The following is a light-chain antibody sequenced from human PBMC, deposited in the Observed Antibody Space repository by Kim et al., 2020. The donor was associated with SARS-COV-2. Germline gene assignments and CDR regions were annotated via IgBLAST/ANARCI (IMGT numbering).Light chain of an antibody. V-gene: IGKV3-20*01. CDR3: QQYGSSPMYT. CDR1: QSVSSSY. J-gene: IGKJ2*01. CDR2: GAS. Sequence: EIVLTPSPGTLSFSPGERATLSCRASQSVSSSYLAWYQQKPGQAPRLLIYGASSRATGIPDRFSGSGSGTDFTLTISRLEPEDFAVYYCQQYGSSPMYTFGQGTKLEI.